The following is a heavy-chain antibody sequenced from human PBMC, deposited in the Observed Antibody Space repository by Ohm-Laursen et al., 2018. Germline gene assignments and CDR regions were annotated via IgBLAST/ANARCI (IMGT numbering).Heavy chain of an antibody. CDR2: ISYDGRQT. J-gene: IGHJ2*01. Sequence: SLRLSCAASGFTFSDYGGHRVRPAPRKGVGWGGVISYDGRQTYYADSVKGRFTISRDNPKSTLYLQMNSLRTEDTAVYYCAKDRGSDWYFDVWGRGTLVTVSS. CDR1: GFTFSDYG. D-gene: IGHD3-10*01. V-gene: IGHV3-30*18. CDR3: AKDRGSDWYFDV.